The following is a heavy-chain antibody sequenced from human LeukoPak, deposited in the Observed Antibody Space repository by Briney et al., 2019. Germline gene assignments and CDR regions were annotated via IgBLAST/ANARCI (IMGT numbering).Heavy chain of an antibody. J-gene: IGHJ4*02. CDR1: GFTFSSYS. CDR2: ISSSSSYI. CDR3: ARDSAYYDFWSGYYTAYFDY. D-gene: IGHD3-3*01. V-gene: IGHV3-21*01. Sequence: GGSLRLSCAASGFTFSSYSMNWVRQAPGKGLEWVSSISSSSSYIYYADSVKGRFTISRGNAKNSLYLQMNSLRAEDTAVYYCARDSAYYDFWSGYYTAYFDYWGQGTLVTVSS.